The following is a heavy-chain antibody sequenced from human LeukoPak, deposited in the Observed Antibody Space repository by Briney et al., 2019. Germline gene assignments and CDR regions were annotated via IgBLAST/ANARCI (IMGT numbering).Heavy chain of an antibody. V-gene: IGHV4-38-2*02. Sequence: PSETLSLTCTVSGYSISSGNFWGWIRQPPGKGLEWIGSIYHSGSTYYSPSLKSRVTISVDTSKNQFSLKLSSVTAADTAVYYCARVLGSYSSGWSNWFDPWGQGTLVTVSS. D-gene: IGHD6-19*01. CDR1: GYSISSGNF. CDR2: IYHSGST. CDR3: ARVLGSYSSGWSNWFDP. J-gene: IGHJ5*02.